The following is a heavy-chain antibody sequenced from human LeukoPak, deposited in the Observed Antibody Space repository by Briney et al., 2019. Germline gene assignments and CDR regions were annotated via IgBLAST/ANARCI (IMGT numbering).Heavy chain of an antibody. J-gene: IGHJ4*02. Sequence: GGSLRLSCAASGFTFDDYAMHWVRQAPGKGLEWVSGISWNSGSIGYADSVKGRFTISRDNAKNSLYLQMNSLRAEDTAVYYCAKGSSTVTTLTDFDYWGQGTLVTVSS. CDR2: ISWNSGSI. D-gene: IGHD4-17*01. V-gene: IGHV3-9*01. CDR3: AKGSSTVTTLTDFDY. CDR1: GFTFDDYA.